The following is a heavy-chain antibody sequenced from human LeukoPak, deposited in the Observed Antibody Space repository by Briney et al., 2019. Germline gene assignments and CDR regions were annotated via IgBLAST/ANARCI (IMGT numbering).Heavy chain of an antibody. Sequence: GGSLRLSCAASGFIFTSYSMNWVRQAPGKGLEWVSYISTGSDTIYYTDSVKGRFIISRDNAKNSLYLQMNSLRDEDTAVYYCARGDDSGYYDYFDYWGQGALVTVSS. J-gene: IGHJ4*02. V-gene: IGHV3-48*02. CDR2: ISTGSDTI. CDR3: ARGDDSGYYDYFDY. D-gene: IGHD3-22*01. CDR1: GFIFTSYS.